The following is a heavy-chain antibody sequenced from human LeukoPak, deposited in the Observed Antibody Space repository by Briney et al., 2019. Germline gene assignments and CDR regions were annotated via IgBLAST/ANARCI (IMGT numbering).Heavy chain of an antibody. D-gene: IGHD4-23*01. Sequence: ASVKVSCKASGGTFSSYAISWVRQAAGQGLEWMGRIIPILGIANYAQKFQGRVTITADKSTSTAYMELSSLRSEDTAVYYCARSYGGNSGLASDAFDIWGQGTMVTVSS. CDR3: ARSYGGNSGLASDAFDI. CDR1: GGTFSSYA. CDR2: IIPILGIA. J-gene: IGHJ3*02. V-gene: IGHV1-69*04.